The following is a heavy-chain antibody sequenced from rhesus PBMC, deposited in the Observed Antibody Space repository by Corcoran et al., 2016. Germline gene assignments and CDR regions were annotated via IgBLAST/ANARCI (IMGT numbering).Heavy chain of an antibody. Sequence: QVQLQESGPGLVKPSETLSLTCAVSGGSVSSGHWWNWIRQPPGKGMDWIGYICGSSAATYYHPSLKSRVTFSRDTRKNHFSLRLNAVTAADTAGYYCARGSTVDYWGPGVLVTVSS. CDR1: GGSVSSGHW. J-gene: IGHJ4*01. CDR3: ARGSTVDY. V-gene: IGHV4-65*01. CDR2: ICGSSAAT.